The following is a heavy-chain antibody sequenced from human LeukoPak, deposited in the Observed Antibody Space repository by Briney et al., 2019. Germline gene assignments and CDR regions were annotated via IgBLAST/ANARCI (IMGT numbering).Heavy chain of an antibody. Sequence: ASVKVSCKASGGTFSSYAISWVRQAPGQGLEWMGGIIPIFGTANYAQKFQGRVTITADESTSTAYMELSSLRSEDTAVYYCARVYYDSSGKPFDYWGQGTLVTVSS. CDR2: IIPIFGTA. CDR3: ARVYYDSSGKPFDY. D-gene: IGHD3-22*01. J-gene: IGHJ4*02. CDR1: GGTFSSYA. V-gene: IGHV1-69*13.